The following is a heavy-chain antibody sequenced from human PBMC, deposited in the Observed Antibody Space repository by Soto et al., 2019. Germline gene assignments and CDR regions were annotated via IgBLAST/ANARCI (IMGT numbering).Heavy chain of an antibody. J-gene: IGHJ4*02. Sequence: EVQLVESGGGLVKPGGSLRLSCAASGFTFSSYSMNWVRQAPGKGLEWVSSISSSSSYIYYADSVKGRFTISRDNDKHALYVQRNRLRAEDTAVYYCARDREVATGLPIAYWGQGTLVTVSS. CDR1: GFTFSSYS. CDR3: ARDREVATGLPIAY. CDR2: ISSSSSYI. V-gene: IGHV3-21*01. D-gene: IGHD2-15*01.